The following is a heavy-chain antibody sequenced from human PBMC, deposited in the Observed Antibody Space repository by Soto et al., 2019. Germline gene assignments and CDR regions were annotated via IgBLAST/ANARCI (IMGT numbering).Heavy chain of an antibody. CDR2: ISSSSSYT. Sequence: GGSLRLSCAASGFTFSDYYMSWIRQAPGKGLEWVSYISSSSSYTNYADSVKGRFTISRDNAKNSLYLQMNSLRAEDTAVYYCARVADQYYDFWSGYSTYFDYWGQGTLVTVSS. D-gene: IGHD3-3*01. V-gene: IGHV3-11*06. J-gene: IGHJ4*02. CDR3: ARVADQYYDFWSGYSTYFDY. CDR1: GFTFSDYY.